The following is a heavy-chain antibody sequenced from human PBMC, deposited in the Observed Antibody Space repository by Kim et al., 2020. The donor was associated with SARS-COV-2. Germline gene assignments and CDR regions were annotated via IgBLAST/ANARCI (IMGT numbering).Heavy chain of an antibody. J-gene: IGHJ2*01. V-gene: IGHV3-23*01. Sequence: GGSLRLSCLASRFTFSSSAMTWVRQAPGKGLEWVSTIFGSGHGTYYADSVKGRFVVSRDNSKNTLYLQMNNLRGDDTAIYYCAKNVHITNVTFLWYFDLWGRGSSVTVSS. CDR1: RFTFSSSA. CDR3: AKNVHITNVTFLWYFDL. D-gene: IGHD2-21*01. CDR2: IFGSGHGT.